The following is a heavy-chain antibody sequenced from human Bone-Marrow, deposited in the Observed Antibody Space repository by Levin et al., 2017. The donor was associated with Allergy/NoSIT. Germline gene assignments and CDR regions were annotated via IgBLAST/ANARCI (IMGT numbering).Heavy chain of an antibody. V-gene: IGHV4-30-2*01. J-gene: IGHJ3*02. D-gene: IGHD3-22*01. CDR2: IYHGGST. CDR1: GGSISSGGFS. Sequence: SQTLSLTCAVSGGSISSGGFSWSWIRQPPGKGLEWIGYIYHGGSTHYNPSLQSRVAISGDPSKNHFSLNLTSVTAADTAVYFCARFDSSGRSVNDAFDIWGRGTMVTVSS. CDR3: ARFDSSGRSVNDAFDI.